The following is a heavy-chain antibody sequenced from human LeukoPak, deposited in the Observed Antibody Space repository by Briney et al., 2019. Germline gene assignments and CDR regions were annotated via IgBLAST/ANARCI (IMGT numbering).Heavy chain of an antibody. CDR3: ARGTMFPYYFDY. Sequence: GGSLRLSCAASGFTFSSYWMSWVRQAPGKGLEWVSFISSSSSYIYYADSVKGRFTISRDNAKNSLYLQMNSLRAEDTAVYYCARGTMFPYYFDYWGQGTLVTVSS. CDR2: ISSSSSYI. D-gene: IGHD3-10*02. CDR1: GFTFSSYW. J-gene: IGHJ4*02. V-gene: IGHV3-21*01.